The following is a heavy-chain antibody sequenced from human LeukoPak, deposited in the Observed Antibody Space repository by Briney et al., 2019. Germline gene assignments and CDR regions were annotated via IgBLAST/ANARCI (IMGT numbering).Heavy chain of an antibody. V-gene: IGHV1-18*01. CDR3: ARVTQRLTIGSSWPGDYYYYYMDV. CDR1: GYTFTSYG. D-gene: IGHD6-13*01. Sequence: GASVKVSCKASGYTFTSYGISWVRQAPGQGLEWMGWISAYNGNTNYAQKFQGRVTITADESTSTAYMELSSLRSEDTAVYYCARVTQRLTIGSSWPGDYYYYYMDVWGKGTTVTVSS. CDR2: ISAYNGNT. J-gene: IGHJ6*03.